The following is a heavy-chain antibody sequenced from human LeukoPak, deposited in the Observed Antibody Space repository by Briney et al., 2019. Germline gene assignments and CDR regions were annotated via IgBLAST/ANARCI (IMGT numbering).Heavy chain of an antibody. D-gene: IGHD5-18*01. J-gene: IGHJ5*02. Sequence: SETLSLTCAVYGGSFSGYYWSWIRQPPGKGLEWIGEINHSGSTNYNPSLKSRVTISVDTSKNQFSLKLSSVTAADTAVYYCARLQLWFYRWSDPWGQGTLVTVSS. CDR2: INHSGST. V-gene: IGHV4-34*01. CDR3: ARLQLWFYRWSDP. CDR1: GGSFSGYY.